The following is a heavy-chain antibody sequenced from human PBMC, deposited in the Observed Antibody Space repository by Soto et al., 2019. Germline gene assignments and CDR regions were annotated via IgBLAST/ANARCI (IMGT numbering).Heavy chain of an antibody. D-gene: IGHD2-8*01. Sequence: PGGSLRLSCAVSGFTFSNYSINWVRQAPGKGLEWLSYISNNSSVKYYADSVKGRFTISRDNAKNSLYLQMNSLRDDDTAVYCARDRDAYCSKGVCSGPYFDYWGRGTLVTVSS. J-gene: IGHJ4*02. V-gene: IGHV3-48*02. CDR3: ARDRDAYCSKGVCSGPYFDY. CDR1: GFTFSNYS. CDR2: ISNNSSVK.